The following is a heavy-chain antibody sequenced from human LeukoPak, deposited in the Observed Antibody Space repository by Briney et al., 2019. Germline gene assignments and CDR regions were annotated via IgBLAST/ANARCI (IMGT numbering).Heavy chain of an antibody. Sequence: ASVKVSCKASGYTFTSYGISWVRQAPGQGLEWMGWISAYNGNTNYAQKLQGRVTMATDTSTSTAYMELRSLRSDDTAAYYCARGASGSPRGDFDYWGQGTLVTVSS. CDR2: ISAYNGNT. V-gene: IGHV1-18*01. J-gene: IGHJ4*02. CDR3: ARGASGSPRGDFDY. D-gene: IGHD1-26*01. CDR1: GYTFTSYG.